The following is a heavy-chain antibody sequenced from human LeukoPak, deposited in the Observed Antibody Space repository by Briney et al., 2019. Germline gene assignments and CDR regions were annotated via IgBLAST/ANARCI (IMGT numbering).Heavy chain of an antibody. CDR3: ARGLDP. CDR1: GFTFNNYA. J-gene: IGHJ5*02. CDR2: ISSGGGTI. Sequence: GGSLRLSCAASGFTFNNYAMSWVRQAPGKGLEWVSYISSGGGTIYYAESVKGRFTISRDNAKNSLYLQMNSLRDEDTAVYFCARGLDPWGQGTLVTVSS. V-gene: IGHV3-48*02.